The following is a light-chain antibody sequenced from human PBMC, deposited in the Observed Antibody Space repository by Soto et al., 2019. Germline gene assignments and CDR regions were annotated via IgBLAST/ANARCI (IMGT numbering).Light chain of an antibody. V-gene: IGKV3D-15*01. CDR2: GAS. CDR1: QSVSGD. CDR3: QQYNNWPPWT. J-gene: IGKJ1*01. Sequence: VLTQSPGTLSLSAGHRATLSCRASQSVSGDYIAWYQQKSGQAPRLLIYGASNRATDIPDRFSGSGSGTEFTLTISSLQSEDFAVYYCQQYNNWPPWTFGQGTKVDIK.